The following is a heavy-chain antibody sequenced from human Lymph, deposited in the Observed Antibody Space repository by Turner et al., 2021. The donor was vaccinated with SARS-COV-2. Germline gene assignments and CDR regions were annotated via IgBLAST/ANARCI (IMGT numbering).Heavy chain of an antibody. CDR2: IWYDESDK. V-gene: IGHV3-33*01. Sequence: QVQLVESGGGVVQPGWSLRLSCAAYGFTFSHCGMHWLRQAPGKGLGWVAIIWYDESDKFYADSVKGRFTISRDNSKNTLYLQMNSLRAEDTAVYYCARHNGGRLDYWGQGTLVTVSS. J-gene: IGHJ4*02. CDR1: GFTFSHCG. CDR3: ARHNGGRLDY. D-gene: IGHD3-16*01.